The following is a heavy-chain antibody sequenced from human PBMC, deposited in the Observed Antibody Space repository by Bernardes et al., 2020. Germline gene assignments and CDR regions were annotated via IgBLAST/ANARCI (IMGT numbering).Heavy chain of an antibody. Sequence: SVKVSCKASGGTFSSYTIDWVRQAPGQGLAWMGGIIPIFGTANYAQKFQGGVTITADKFTSTAYMELSSLRSEDTAVYYCAMRLNDYGGLRYYFDYWGQGTLVTVSS. V-gene: IGHV1-69*06. CDR3: AMRLNDYGGLRYYFDY. CDR2: IIPIFGTA. D-gene: IGHD4-17*01. J-gene: IGHJ4*02. CDR1: GGTFSSYT.